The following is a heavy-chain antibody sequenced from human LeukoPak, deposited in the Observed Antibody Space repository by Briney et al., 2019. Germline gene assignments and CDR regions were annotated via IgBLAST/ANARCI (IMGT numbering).Heavy chain of an antibody. J-gene: IGHJ4*02. CDR3: ATTNDGGGYQWGDFFDF. CDR1: GGTSNSHA. CDR2: IIPNLGTT. Sequence: SVKVSCKASGGTSNSHAISWVRQAPGQGLEWMGRIIPNLGTTNRAQNFQDRVTLTADKSTNTAYMELTSLTSDDTAVYYCATTNDGGGYQWGDFFDFWGQGTLVAVSS. D-gene: IGHD3-22*01. V-gene: IGHV1-69*04.